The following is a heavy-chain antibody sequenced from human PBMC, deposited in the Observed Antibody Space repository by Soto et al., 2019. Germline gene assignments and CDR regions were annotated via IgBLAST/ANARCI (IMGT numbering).Heavy chain of an antibody. CDR2: ISVYTGNT. V-gene: IGHV1-18*04. CDR3: ARDHGGATLALLH. Sequence: ASVKVSFKASCFAFSSYGISCLRQAPGQGLEWMGWISVYTGNTMYAQKFQGRVTLTTDTSTSTAHMEVRSLRSDDTAVYYCARDHGGATLALLHWGQGTLVTVSS. J-gene: IGHJ4*02. D-gene: IGHD2-15*01. CDR1: CFAFSSYG.